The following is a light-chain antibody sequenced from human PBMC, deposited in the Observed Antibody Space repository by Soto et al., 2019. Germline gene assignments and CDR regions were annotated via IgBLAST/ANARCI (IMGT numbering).Light chain of an antibody. V-gene: IGKV1-5*01. J-gene: IGKJ1*01. CDR2: DAS. CDR3: QHYNSYSEA. Sequence: DIQMTQSPSTLSASVGDRVTITCRASQSISSWLAWYQQKPGKAPKLLIYDASSLESGVPQRFSGSGSGTEFTLTISSLQTDDFATYYCQHYNSYSEAFGQGTKVDIK. CDR1: QSISSW.